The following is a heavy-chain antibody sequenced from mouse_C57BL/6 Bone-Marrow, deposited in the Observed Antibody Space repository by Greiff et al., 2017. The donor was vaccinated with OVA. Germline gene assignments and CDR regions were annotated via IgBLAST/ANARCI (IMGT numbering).Heavy chain of an antibody. CDR3: AREDYDGSSDAMDY. CDR1: GYTFTSYW. D-gene: IGHD1-1*01. V-gene: IGHV1-59*01. Sequence: QVQLQQPGAELVRPGTSVTLSCKASGYTFTSYWMHWVKQRPGQGLEWIGVIDPSDSYTNYTQKFKGKATLTVDTSSSTAYMQLSILTSEDSAVYYCAREDYDGSSDAMDYWGQGTSVTVTS. J-gene: IGHJ4*01. CDR2: IDPSDSYT.